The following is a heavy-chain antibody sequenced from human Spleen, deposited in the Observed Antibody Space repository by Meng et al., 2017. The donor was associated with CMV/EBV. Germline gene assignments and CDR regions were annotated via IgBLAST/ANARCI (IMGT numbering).Heavy chain of an antibody. CDR1: GSISSGDYY. D-gene: IGHD2-2*01. V-gene: IGHV4-30-4*08. Sequence: GSISSGDYYWSWIRQPPGKGLEWIGYIYHSGSTYYNPSLKSRITISVDTSQTQFSLQLRSLPASDTAVSYCARDKEGSTICGHCFDPWGPSTLVTVSS. J-gene: IGHJ5*02. CDR3: ARDKEGSTICGHCFDP. CDR2: IYHSGST.